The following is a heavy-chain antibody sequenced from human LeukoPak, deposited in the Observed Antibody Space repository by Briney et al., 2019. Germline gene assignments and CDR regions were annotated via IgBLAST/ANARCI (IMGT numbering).Heavy chain of an antibody. Sequence: GGSLRLSCAASGFTFSSYAMSWVRQAPGKGLEWVSAISGSGGSTYYADSVKSRFTISGDNSKNTLYLQMNSLRAEDTAVYYCARDLGYCTNGVCHTRFDYWGQGTLVAVSS. V-gene: IGHV3-23*01. CDR3: ARDLGYCTNGVCHTRFDY. D-gene: IGHD2-8*01. CDR2: ISGSGGST. CDR1: GFTFSSYA. J-gene: IGHJ4*02.